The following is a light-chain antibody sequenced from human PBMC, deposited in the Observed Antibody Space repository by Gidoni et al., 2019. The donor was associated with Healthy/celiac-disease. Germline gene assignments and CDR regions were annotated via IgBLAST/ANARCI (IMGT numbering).Light chain of an antibody. J-gene: IGLJ1*01. CDR1: ALPKKD. V-gene: IGLV3-10*01. CDR2: EDS. CDR3: YSTDSSGNHAV. Sequence: SYELTQPPSVSVSPGQTARITCSGDALPKKDANWYQQKSGQAPVLVIYEDSKRPSGIPERFSGSRSGTMATLTISGAQVEDEADYYCYSTDSSGNHAVFGTGTKVTVL.